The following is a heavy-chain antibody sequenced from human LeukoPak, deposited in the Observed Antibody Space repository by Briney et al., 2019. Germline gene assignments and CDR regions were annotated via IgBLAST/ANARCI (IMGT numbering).Heavy chain of an antibody. CDR3: ASFRGAIPDYYYYGMDV. Sequence: GASVNVSCTASGYTFTSYDINWVRQATGQGLEWMGWMNPNSGNTGYAQKFQGRVTMTRNTSISTAYMELSSLRSEDTAVYYCASFRGAIPDYYYYGMDVWGQGTTVTVSS. J-gene: IGHJ6*02. CDR1: GYTFTSYD. D-gene: IGHD4/OR15-4a*01. V-gene: IGHV1-8*01. CDR2: MNPNSGNT.